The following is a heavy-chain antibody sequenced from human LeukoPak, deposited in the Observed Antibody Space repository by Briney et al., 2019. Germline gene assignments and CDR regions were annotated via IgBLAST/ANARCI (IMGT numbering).Heavy chain of an antibody. CDR1: GFTFSSYW. J-gene: IGHJ4*02. V-gene: IGHV3-7*01. CDR2: IKQDGSEK. Sequence: AGGSLRLSCAASGFTFSSYWMSWVRQAPGKGLEWVANIKQDGSEKYYVDSVKGRFTISRDNAKNSLYLQMNSLRAEDTAVYYCARDKRRDGYNFSNYWGRGTLVTVSS. CDR3: ARDKRRDGYNFSNY. D-gene: IGHD5-24*01.